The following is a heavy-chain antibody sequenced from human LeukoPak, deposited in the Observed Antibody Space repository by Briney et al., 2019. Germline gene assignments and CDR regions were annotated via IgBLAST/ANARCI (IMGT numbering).Heavy chain of an antibody. Sequence: GGSLRLSCAASGFTFSSYGMHWVRQAPGKGLEWVAFIRYDGSNKYYADSVKGRFTISRDNSKNTLYLQMNSLRAEDTAVYYCAKDSLNWFGESISWGQGTLVTVSS. D-gene: IGHD3-10*01. CDR3: AKDSLNWFGESIS. CDR1: GFTFSSYG. J-gene: IGHJ5*02. CDR2: IRYDGSNK. V-gene: IGHV3-30*02.